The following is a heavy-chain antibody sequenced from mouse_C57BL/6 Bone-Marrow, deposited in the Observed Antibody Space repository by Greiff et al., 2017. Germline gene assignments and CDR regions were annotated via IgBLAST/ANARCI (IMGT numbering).Heavy chain of an antibody. D-gene: IGHD1-1*01. J-gene: IGHJ1*03. Sequence: QVQLQQSGAELVRPGASVKLSCKASGYTFTDYYINWVKQRPGQGLEWIARIYPGSGNTYYNEKFKGKATLTAEKSSSTAYMQLSSLTSEDSAVYCCARWDYYYGSSYHWYFDVWGTGTTVTVSS. CDR3: ARWDYYYGSSYHWYFDV. CDR1: GYTFTDYY. V-gene: IGHV1-76*01. CDR2: IYPGSGNT.